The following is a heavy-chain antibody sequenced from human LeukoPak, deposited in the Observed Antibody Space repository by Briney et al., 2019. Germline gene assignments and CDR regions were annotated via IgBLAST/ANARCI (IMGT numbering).Heavy chain of an antibody. CDR1: GGSISSYY. CDR3: ARVSKQTYCSSTSCPSRGYAFDI. D-gene: IGHD2-2*01. V-gene: IGHV4-4*07. J-gene: IGHJ3*02. Sequence: TSETLSLTCTVSGGSISSYYWSWIRQPAGKGLEWIGRIYTSGSTNYNPSLKSRVTMSVDTSKNQFSLKLSSVTAADTAVYYCARVSKQTYCSSTSCPSRGYAFDIWGQGTMVTVSS. CDR2: IYTSGST.